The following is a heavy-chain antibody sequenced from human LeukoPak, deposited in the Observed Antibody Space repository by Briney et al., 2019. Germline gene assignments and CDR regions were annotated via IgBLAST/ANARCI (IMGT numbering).Heavy chain of an antibody. D-gene: IGHD3-3*01. V-gene: IGHV3-20*04. Sequence: GGSLRLSCAASGFTFDDYGMSWVRQAPGKGLEWVSGINWNGGSTGYADSVKGRFTISRDNAKNSLYLQMNSLRAEDTAVYYCARDSVDRDFWSAFSYYYYMDVWGKGTTVTVSS. CDR1: GFTFDDYG. CDR2: INWNGGST. J-gene: IGHJ6*03. CDR3: ARDSVDRDFWSAFSYYYYMDV.